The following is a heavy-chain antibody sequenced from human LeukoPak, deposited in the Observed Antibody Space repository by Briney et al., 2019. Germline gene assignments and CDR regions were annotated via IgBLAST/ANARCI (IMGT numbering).Heavy chain of an antibody. D-gene: IGHD5-18*01. CDR1: GFTFRSYS. V-gene: IGHV3-21*01. CDR2: ISSRSSNI. J-gene: IGHJ6*03. Sequence: GGSLRLSCEASGFTFRSYSMNWVRQVPGKGLEWVSSISSRSSNIYYADSVKGRFTISRDNAKNSLYLQMNSLRVEDTAVYYCAREGYSYSYSYHYYMDVWGKGPTVTISS. CDR3: AREGYSYSYSYHYYMDV.